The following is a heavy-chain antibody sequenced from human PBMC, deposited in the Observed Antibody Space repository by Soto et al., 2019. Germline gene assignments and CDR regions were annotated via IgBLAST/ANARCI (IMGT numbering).Heavy chain of an antibody. J-gene: IGHJ6*02. V-gene: IGHV3-33*01. CDR3: ARDVVAAITNYCHYSGMDV. Sequence: QVQLVESGGGVVQPGRSLRLSCAASGFIFRNYGMHWVRQAPGKGLEWVAVIWYDGSNTYYADSVKGRFTISSDNSKNTVYLQMNSLRAEDTAIYYCARDVVAAITNYCHYSGMDVWGQGTTVTVSS. CDR1: GFIFRNYG. CDR2: IWYDGSNT. D-gene: IGHD2-15*01.